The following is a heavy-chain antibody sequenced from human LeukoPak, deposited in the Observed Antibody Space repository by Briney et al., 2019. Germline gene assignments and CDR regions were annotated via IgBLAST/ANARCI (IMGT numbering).Heavy chain of an antibody. CDR1: GGSISSYY. D-gene: IGHD3-22*01. CDR3: ARGHYYDSSGYYYVPPYYYYYYGMDV. J-gene: IGHJ6*02. Sequence: SETLSLTCTVSGGSISSYYWSWIRQPPGKGLEWIGYIYYSGSTNYNPSLKSRVTISVDTSKNRFSLKLSSVTAADTAVYYCARGHYYDSSGYYYVPPYYYYYYGMDVWGQGTTVTVSS. V-gene: IGHV4-59*01. CDR2: IYYSGST.